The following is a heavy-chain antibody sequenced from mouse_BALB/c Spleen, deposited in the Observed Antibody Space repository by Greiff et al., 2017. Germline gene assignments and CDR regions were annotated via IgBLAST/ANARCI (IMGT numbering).Heavy chain of an antibody. CDR1: ASTFLTYW. J-gene: IGHJ1*01. D-gene: IGHD3-1*01. Sequence: VQLQQSGAELAKPGASVKMSCKPFASTFLTYWLPWVKQRPGQGLEWIGYINPSTGYTEYNQKFKEKATLIADKSSSTPYMQLSSLTSEDSAVYYCARSGGGPWYFDVWGAGTTVTVSA. CDR3: ARSGGGPWYFDV. CDR2: INPSTGYT. V-gene: IGHV1-7*01.